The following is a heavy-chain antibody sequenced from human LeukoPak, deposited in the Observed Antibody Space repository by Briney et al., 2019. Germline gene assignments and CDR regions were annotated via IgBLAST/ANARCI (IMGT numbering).Heavy chain of an antibody. Sequence: PSETLSLTCAVSGGPIISTNYYWSWIRQPPGKGLEWIAYVYATGTTNYNPSLKTRATISMDTSKNQLSLTLTSVTAADTAVYYCARGKVGVNPGIFDYWGQGTLVTVSS. V-gene: IGHV4-61*01. CDR1: GGPIISTNYY. CDR3: ARGKVGVNPGIFDY. CDR2: VYATGTT. D-gene: IGHD3-10*01. J-gene: IGHJ4*02.